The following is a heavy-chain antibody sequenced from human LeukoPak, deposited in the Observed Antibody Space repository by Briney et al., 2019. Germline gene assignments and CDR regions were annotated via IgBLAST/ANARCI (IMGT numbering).Heavy chain of an antibody. CDR3: ARGGVYSSGSYYLYYFDY. D-gene: IGHD6-19*01. Sequence: GGSLRLSCAASGFTFSNAWMSWVRQAPGKGLEWVGRIKSKTDGGTTDYAAPVKGRFTISRDDSKNTLYLKMNSLRAEDTAVYYCARGGVYSSGSYYLYYFDYWGQGTLVTVSS. V-gene: IGHV3-15*01. J-gene: IGHJ4*02. CDR1: GFTFSNAW. CDR2: IKSKTDGGTT.